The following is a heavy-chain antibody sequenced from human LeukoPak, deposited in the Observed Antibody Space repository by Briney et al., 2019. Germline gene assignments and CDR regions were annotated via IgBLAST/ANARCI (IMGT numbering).Heavy chain of an antibody. D-gene: IGHD1-1*01. CDR2: ITGYGDRT. CDR1: GFTFSSYW. V-gene: IGHV3-23*01. Sequence: PGGSLRLSCAASGFTFSSYWMSWVRQAPGKGLEWVTSITGYGDRTYYADSVKGRFTISRDNSKNTLYLQMNSLRAEDTAVYYCAKDRSWIIDAWFDYWGQGTRVTVSS. CDR3: AKDRSWIIDAWFDY. J-gene: IGHJ4*02.